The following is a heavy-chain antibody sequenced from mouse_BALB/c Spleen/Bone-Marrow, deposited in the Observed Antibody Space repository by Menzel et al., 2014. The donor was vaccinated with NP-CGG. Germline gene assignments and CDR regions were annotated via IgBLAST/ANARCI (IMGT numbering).Heavy chain of an antibody. CDR2: ISSGVGST. J-gene: IGHJ3*01. Sequence: EVQVVESGGDLVKPGGSLKLSCVASGFTFSTYGMSWVRQTPDKRLEWVATISSGVGSTYYPDSVKGRFTISRDNAKNTLYLQRSRRKSEDTASYYCARQGATPWFAYWGQGTLVTVSA. CDR3: ARQGATPWFAY. CDR1: GFTFSTYG. D-gene: IGHD3-1*01. V-gene: IGHV5-6*01.